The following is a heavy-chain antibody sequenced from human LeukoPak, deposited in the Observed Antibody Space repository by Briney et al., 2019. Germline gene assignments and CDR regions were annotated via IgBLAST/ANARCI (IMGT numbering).Heavy chain of an antibody. CDR3: AKDVGYCSSTSCYGP. CDR1: GFTFSSYG. J-gene: IGHJ4*02. Sequence: PGGSLRLSCAASGFTFSSYGMHWVRQAPGKGLEWVAVISYDGSNKYYADSVKGRFTISRDNSKNTLYLQMNSLRAEDTAVYYCAKDVGYCSSTSCYGPWGQGTLVTVSS. CDR2: ISYDGSNK. D-gene: IGHD2-2*01. V-gene: IGHV3-30*18.